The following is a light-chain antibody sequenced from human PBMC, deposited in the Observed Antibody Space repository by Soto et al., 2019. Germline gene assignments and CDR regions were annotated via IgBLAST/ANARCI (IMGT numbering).Light chain of an antibody. CDR3: QQYGSSPLT. J-gene: IGKJ1*01. CDR1: QSVSSTY. V-gene: IGKV3-20*01. Sequence: EIVLTQSPGTLSLSPGESARLSFRASQSVSSTYLAWYQPKPGQAPRILIDGASSRATGSPDRFSGSGSGKDGKLTISRLENEVVAVEECQQYGSSPLTFGQGTKVDIK. CDR2: GAS.